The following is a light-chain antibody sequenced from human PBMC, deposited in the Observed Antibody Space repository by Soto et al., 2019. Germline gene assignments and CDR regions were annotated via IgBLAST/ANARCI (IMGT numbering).Light chain of an antibody. CDR1: TSNIGAGYD. Sequence: QSVLTQPPSVSGAPRQRVTISCTGSTSNIGAGYDVHWYQQLPGTAPKLLMYGKTNRPSGVPDRFSGSKSGTSASLAITGLQADDEADYYCQSYDSSLRAVVFGGGTKLTVL. V-gene: IGLV1-40*01. J-gene: IGLJ2*01. CDR3: QSYDSSLRAVV. CDR2: GKT.